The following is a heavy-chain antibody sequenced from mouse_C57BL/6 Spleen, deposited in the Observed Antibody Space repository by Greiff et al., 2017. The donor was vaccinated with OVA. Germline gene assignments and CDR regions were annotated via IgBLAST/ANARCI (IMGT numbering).Heavy chain of an antibody. Sequence: QVQLKESGAELARPGASVKLSCKASGYTFTSYGISWVKQRTGQGLEWIGEIYPRSGNTYYNEKFKGKATLTADKSSSTAYMELRSLTSEDSAVYFCARWLLRGDFDYWGQGTTLTVSS. J-gene: IGHJ2*01. CDR1: GYTFTSYG. CDR3: ARWLLRGDFDY. CDR2: IYPRSGNT. D-gene: IGHD2-3*01. V-gene: IGHV1-81*01.